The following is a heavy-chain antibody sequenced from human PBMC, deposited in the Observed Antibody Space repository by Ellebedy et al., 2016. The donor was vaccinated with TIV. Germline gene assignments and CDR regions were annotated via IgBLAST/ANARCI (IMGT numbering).Heavy chain of an antibody. J-gene: IGHJ5*02. CDR1: GGSISSYY. CDR2: IFYSGST. CDR3: ARTVVAANNWFDP. Sequence: MPSETLSLTCTVSGGSISSYYWNWIRQPPGKGLEWIAYIFYSGSTNCNPSLKSRVTISLDTSKNQFSLRLSSVTAADTAVYYCARTVVAANNWFDPWGQGTLVTVSS. D-gene: IGHD2-15*01. V-gene: IGHV4-59*08.